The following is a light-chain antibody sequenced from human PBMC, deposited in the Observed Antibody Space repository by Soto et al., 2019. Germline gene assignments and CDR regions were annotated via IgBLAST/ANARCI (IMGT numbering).Light chain of an antibody. CDR3: QLYSRSPRQIT. V-gene: IGKV2-40*01. Sequence: DIVMTQTPLSLPVTPGEPASISCGSSQSLLDSDDGNTYLDWYLQKPGQSPQLLIYTVSYRASGVPDRFSGSGSGTDCTLTISRLEPEDFAVYYCQLYSRSPRQITFGQGTRLEIK. J-gene: IGKJ5*01. CDR1: QSLLDSDDGNTY. CDR2: TVS.